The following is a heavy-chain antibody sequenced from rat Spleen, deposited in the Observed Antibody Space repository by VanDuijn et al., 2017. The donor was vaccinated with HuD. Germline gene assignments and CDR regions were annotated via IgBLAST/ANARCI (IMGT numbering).Heavy chain of an antibody. CDR3: ATTPGRPFAY. CDR2: ITPSGNYT. D-gene: IGHD5-1*01. V-gene: IGHV5S23*01. J-gene: IGHJ3*01. Sequence: EVQLVESGGGLVQPGRSLKLSCAASGFTFTDYNMAWVRQAPKKGLEWVASITPSGNYTYYRDSVKGRFTISRDNAKSTLYLQMDSLRSEDTATYYCATTPGRPFAYWGQGTLVTVSS. CDR1: GFTFTDYN.